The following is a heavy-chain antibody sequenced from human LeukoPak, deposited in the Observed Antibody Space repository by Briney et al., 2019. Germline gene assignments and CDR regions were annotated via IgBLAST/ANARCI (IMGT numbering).Heavy chain of an antibody. D-gene: IGHD5-18*01. CDR3: VKNNLIGYKFGYDDY. CDR1: GFTFSSYS. CDR2: ISSSSSYI. Sequence: GGSLRLSCAASGFTFSSYSMNWVRQAPGKGLEWVSSISSSSSYIYYADSVKGRFTISRDNSKDTLYLQLNSLRVEDTAVYYCVKNNLIGYKFGYDDYWGQGTPVTVSS. J-gene: IGHJ4*02. V-gene: IGHV3-21*04.